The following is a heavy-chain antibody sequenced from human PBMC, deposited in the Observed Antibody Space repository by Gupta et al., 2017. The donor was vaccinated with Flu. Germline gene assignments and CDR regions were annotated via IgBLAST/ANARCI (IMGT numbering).Heavy chain of an antibody. Sequence: QGQLLQSGPEMTKPGASVKVSCKASGYMFVAHYIHWVRQAPGKGLQWMGWINTNTGGTKYAQKLQGRVTMTRDTSTDTAYMDLSRLTSDDSAVYFCARDYKLATANTFDFWGQGTPVTVSS. CDR1: GYMFVAHY. CDR2: INTNTGGT. CDR3: ARDYKLATANTFDF. V-gene: IGHV1-2*02. D-gene: IGHD2-21*02. J-gene: IGHJ4*02.